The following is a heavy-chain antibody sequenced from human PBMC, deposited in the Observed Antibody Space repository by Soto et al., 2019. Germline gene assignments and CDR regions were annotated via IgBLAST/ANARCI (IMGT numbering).Heavy chain of an antibody. J-gene: IGHJ4*02. Sequence: GGSLRLSCAASGFIFSSYAMNWVRQAPGKGLEWVSGISGSGGGTNYADSVKGRFTIARDNFENTLYLQMNSLRAEDTAFYYCAKGVPPYGSGSYYPFDYWGQGTLVTVSS. D-gene: IGHD3-10*01. V-gene: IGHV3-23*01. CDR2: ISGSGGGT. CDR3: AKGVPPYGSGSYYPFDY. CDR1: GFIFSSYA.